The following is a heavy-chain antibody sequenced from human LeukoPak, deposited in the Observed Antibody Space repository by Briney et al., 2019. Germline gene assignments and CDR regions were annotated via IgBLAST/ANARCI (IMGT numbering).Heavy chain of an antibody. D-gene: IGHD3-3*01. CDR2: INSDGTNT. CDR1: TFTFSRYW. V-gene: IGHV3-74*01. J-gene: IGHJ4*02. Sequence: GGSLRLXCAASTFTFSRYWMHWVRLAPGKGLVSVSRINSDGTNTYYADSVKGRFTISRDNTKNTLYLQMNSLRTEDTAVYYCARDRAAFGVVQVGYWGQGTLVTVSS. CDR3: ARDRAAFGVVQVGY.